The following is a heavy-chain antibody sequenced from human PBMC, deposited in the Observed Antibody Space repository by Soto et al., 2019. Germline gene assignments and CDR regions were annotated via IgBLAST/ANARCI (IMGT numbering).Heavy chain of an antibody. CDR3: AKSEFGYLSYGSATPHYYGMDV. V-gene: IGHV3-30*18. J-gene: IGHJ6*02. CDR2: ISYDGSNK. D-gene: IGHD3-16*01. Sequence: PGGSLRLSCAASGFTFSSYGMHWVRQAPGKGLEWVAVISYDGSNKYYADSVKGRFTISRDNSKNTLYLQMNSLRAEDTAVYYCAKSEFGYLSYGSATPHYYGMDVWGQGTTVNVSS. CDR1: GFTFSSYG.